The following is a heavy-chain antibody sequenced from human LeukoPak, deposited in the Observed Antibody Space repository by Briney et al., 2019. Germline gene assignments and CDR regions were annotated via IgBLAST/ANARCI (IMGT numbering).Heavy chain of an antibody. CDR3: ARVAESAGYSSGFDY. V-gene: IGHV4-4*07. D-gene: IGHD6-19*01. Sequence: SETLSLTCTVSGGSISSYYWSWIRQPAGKGLEWIGRIYTSGGTNYNPSLESRVTMSVDTSKNQFSLRLSSVTAADTAVYYCARVAESAGYSSGFDYWGQGTLVTVSS. CDR2: IYTSGGT. J-gene: IGHJ4*02. CDR1: GGSISSYY.